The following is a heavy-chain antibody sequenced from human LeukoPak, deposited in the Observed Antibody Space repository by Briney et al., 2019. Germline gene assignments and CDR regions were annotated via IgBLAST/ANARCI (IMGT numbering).Heavy chain of an antibody. CDR3: ARGYCSGGSCYTAFGYYYYMDV. CDR2: INHSGST. J-gene: IGHJ6*03. V-gene: IGHV4-34*01. CDR1: GGSFSGYY. D-gene: IGHD2-15*01. Sequence: TSETLSLTCAVYGGSFSGYYWSWIRQPPGKGLEWIGEINHSGSTNYNPSLKSRVTISVDTSKNQFSLKLSSVTAADTAVYYCARGYCSGGSCYTAFGYYYYMDVWGKGTTVTVSS.